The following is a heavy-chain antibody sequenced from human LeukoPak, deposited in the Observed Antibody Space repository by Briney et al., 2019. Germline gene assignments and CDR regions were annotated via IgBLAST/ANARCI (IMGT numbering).Heavy chain of an antibody. CDR1: GYTFTGYY. CDR3: ARDRIDYDILTGQGTTFFDP. J-gene: IGHJ5*02. Sequence: ASVKVSCKASGYTFTGYYMHWVRQAPGQGLEWMGWINPNSGGTNYAQKFQGRVTMTRDTSISTAYMELSRLRSDDTAVYYCARDRIDYDILTGQGTTFFDPWGQGTLVTVSS. CDR2: INPNSGGT. D-gene: IGHD3-9*01. V-gene: IGHV1-2*02.